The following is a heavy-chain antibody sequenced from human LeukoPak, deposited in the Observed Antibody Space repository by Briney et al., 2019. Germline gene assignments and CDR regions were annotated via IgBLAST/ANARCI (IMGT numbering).Heavy chain of an antibody. CDR2: IPSSGPVT. CDR1: GFTFSSYA. D-gene: IGHD3-16*01. J-gene: IGHJ5*02. CDR3: ANRVAQHDS. Sequence: GGSLRLSCAASGFTFSSYAMSRVRQAPGKGLEWVSGIPSSGPVTYYADSVKGRFTISRDNSKNTLYLQMNSLTAEDTGVYYCANRVAQHDSWGQGTLVTVSS. V-gene: IGHV3-23*01.